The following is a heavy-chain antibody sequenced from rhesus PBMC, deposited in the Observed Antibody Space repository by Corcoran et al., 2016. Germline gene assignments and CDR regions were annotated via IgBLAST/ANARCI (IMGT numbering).Heavy chain of an antibody. CDR3: ARDVDYSGRYYYRYYFDY. D-gene: IGHD3-16*01. CDR1: GGSISDSYR. CDR2: IYGSSTST. Sequence: QVQLQESGPGVVKPSETLSLTCAVSGGSISDSYRWSWIRQPPGKGLEWIRYIYGSSTSTNYNPSLKSRVTISKDTSKNQFSLKLSSVTAADTAVYYCARDVDYSGRYYYRYYFDYWGQGVLVTVSS. J-gene: IGHJ4*01. V-gene: IGHV4S10*01.